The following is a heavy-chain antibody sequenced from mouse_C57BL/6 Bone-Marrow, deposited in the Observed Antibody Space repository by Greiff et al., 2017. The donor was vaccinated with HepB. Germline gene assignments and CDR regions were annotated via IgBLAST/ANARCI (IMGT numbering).Heavy chain of an antibody. CDR1: GYTFTSYW. CDR3: ARERGWNGYPYWYFDV. J-gene: IGHJ1*03. CDR2: IYPGSGST. D-gene: IGHD2-2*01. Sequence: VQLQQPGAELVKPGASVKMSCKASGYTFTSYWIGDIYPGSGSTNYNEKFKSKATLTVDTSSSTAYMQLSSLTSEDSAVYYCARERGWNGYPYWYFDVWGTGTTVTVSS. V-gene: IGHV1-55*01.